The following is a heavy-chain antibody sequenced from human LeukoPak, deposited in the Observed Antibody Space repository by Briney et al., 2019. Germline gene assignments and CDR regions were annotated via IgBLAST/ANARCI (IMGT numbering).Heavy chain of an antibody. J-gene: IGHJ4*02. Sequence: GGSLRLSCAASGFTFSSYGMHWVRQAPGKGLEWVAVIWYDGSNKYYADSVKGRFTISRDNSKNTLHLQMNSLRAEDTAMYYCARDRMVTYFDYWGQGTLVTVSS. CDR3: ARDRMVTYFDY. CDR2: IWYDGSNK. V-gene: IGHV3-33*01. CDR1: GFTFSSYG. D-gene: IGHD5-18*01.